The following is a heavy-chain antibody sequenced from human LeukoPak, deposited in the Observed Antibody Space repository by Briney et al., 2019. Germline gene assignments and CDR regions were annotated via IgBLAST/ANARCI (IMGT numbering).Heavy chain of an antibody. Sequence: PGRSLRLSCAASGFTFDDYAVHWVRQAPGKGLEWVSGISWNSGSIGYADSVKGRFTISRDNAKNSLYLQMNSLRAEDMALYYCAKDIGYSYERLGFDYWGQGTLVTVSS. D-gene: IGHD5-18*01. CDR2: ISWNSGSI. CDR1: GFTFDDYA. CDR3: AKDIGYSYERLGFDY. J-gene: IGHJ4*02. V-gene: IGHV3-9*03.